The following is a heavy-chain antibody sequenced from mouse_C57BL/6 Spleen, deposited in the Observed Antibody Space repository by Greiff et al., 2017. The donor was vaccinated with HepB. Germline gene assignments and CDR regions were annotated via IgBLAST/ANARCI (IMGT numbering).Heavy chain of an antibody. CDR2: IRNKANGYTT. V-gene: IGHV7-3*01. CDR3: ARYSRGYFDY. CDR1: GFTFTDYY. Sequence: EVMLVESGGGLVQPGGSLSLSCAASGFTFTDYYMSWVRQPPGKALEWLGFIRNKANGYTTEYSASVKGRFTISRDNSQSILYLQMNALRAEDSATYYCARYSRGYFDYGGQGTTLTVSS. D-gene: IGHD3-3*01. J-gene: IGHJ2*01.